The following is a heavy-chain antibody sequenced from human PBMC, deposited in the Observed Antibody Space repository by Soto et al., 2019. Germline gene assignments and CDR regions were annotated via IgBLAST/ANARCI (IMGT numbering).Heavy chain of an antibody. V-gene: IGHV3-11*01. J-gene: IGHJ4*02. CDR1: GFTFSDYY. D-gene: IGHD6-19*01. Sequence: PGGSLRLSCAASGFTFSDYYMSWIRQAPGKGLEWVSYISSSGSTTYYADSVKGRFTISRDNAKNSLYLQMNSLRAEDTAVYYCARDRASIAVAGTGLGYWGQGTLVTVSS. CDR2: ISSSGSTT. CDR3: ARDRASIAVAGTGLGY.